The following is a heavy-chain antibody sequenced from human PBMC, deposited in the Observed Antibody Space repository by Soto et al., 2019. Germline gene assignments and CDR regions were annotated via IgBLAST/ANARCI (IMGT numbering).Heavy chain of an antibody. J-gene: IGHJ4*02. V-gene: IGHV3-23*01. CDR2: ISGSGGST. CDR3: AKDGIVLMVYAIEGDYFDY. CDR1: GFTFSSYA. Sequence: GGSLRLSCAASGFTFSSYAMSWVRQAPGKGLEWVSAISGSGGSTYYADSVKGRFTISRDNSKNTLYLQMNSLRAEDTAVYYCAKDGIVLMVYAIEGDYFDYWGQGTLVTVSS. D-gene: IGHD2-8*01.